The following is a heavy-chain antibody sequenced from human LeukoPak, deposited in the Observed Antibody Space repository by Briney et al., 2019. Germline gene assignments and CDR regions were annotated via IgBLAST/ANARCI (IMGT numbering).Heavy chain of an antibody. Sequence: ASVKVSCKASGYTFTGYYVHWVRQAPGQGLEWMGWINPNSGGTNSAQKFQGRVTMTRDTSISTAYMDLSSLRSEDTAVYYCARVMTNYDSSGYPHAFNIWGQGTMVTVSS. J-gene: IGHJ3*02. D-gene: IGHD3-22*01. CDR2: INPNSGGT. CDR1: GYTFTGYY. CDR3: ARVMTNYDSSGYPHAFNI. V-gene: IGHV1-2*02.